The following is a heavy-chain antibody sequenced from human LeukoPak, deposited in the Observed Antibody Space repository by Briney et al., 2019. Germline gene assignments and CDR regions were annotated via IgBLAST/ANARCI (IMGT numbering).Heavy chain of an antibody. D-gene: IGHD2-2*01. J-gene: IGHJ1*01. CDR1: GYSFTSYW. CDR3: ATAGGYCRSTSCYAAEYLQH. CDR2: IYPGDSDN. Sequence: GDSLKISCKGSGYSFTSYWIGWVPQMPGKGLEWMAIIYPGDSDNRYSPLFQAQSTIPADTPISPAYLQWSSLKDSYTARYYCATAGGYCRSTSCYAAEYLQHWGQGGLVTDSS. V-gene: IGHV5-51*04.